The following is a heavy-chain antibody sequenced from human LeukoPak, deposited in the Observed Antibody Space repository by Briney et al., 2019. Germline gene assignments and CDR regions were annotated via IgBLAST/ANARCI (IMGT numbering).Heavy chain of an antibody. CDR1: GFTFSSHW. J-gene: IGHJ4*02. CDR3: ATFSYAGNAGGSVGY. CDR2: IYRGGNT. D-gene: IGHD4-23*01. V-gene: IGHV3-53*01. Sequence: GGSLRLSCAASGFTFSSHWMSWVRQAPGKGLEWVSVIYRGGNTYYAESVKGRFTISRDNSKNTVYLQMNSLRAEDTGVYYCATFSYAGNAGGSVGYWGQGTLVTVSS.